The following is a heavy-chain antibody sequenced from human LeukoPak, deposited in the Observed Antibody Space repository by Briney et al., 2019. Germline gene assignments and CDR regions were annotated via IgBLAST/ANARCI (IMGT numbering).Heavy chain of an antibody. V-gene: IGHV1-8*03. J-gene: IGHJ5*02. CDR1: GYNFPTYD. D-gene: IGHD3-22*01. CDR3: ARGRSVWYYDTSGYYTTSSGYNRFDP. Sequence: ASVKVSCKASGYNFPTYDINWVRHATGQGLEWMGWLNPTSGNTAYAKKFQGRVTITSNTPISTAYMELSSLRSEDTAVYYCARGRSVWYYDTSGYYTTSSGYNRFDPWGQGDLVTVSS. CDR2: LNPTSGNT.